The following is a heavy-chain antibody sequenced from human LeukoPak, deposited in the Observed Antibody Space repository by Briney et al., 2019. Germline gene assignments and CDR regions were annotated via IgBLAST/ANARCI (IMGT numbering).Heavy chain of an antibody. CDR2: IKQDGSEK. V-gene: IGHV3-7*01. D-gene: IGHD3-22*01. CDR3: ARGDYYDSSGYYHDAFDI. J-gene: IGHJ3*02. CDR1: GFTFSSYW. Sequence: GSLRLSCAASGFTFSSYWMSWVRQAPGKGLEWVANIKQDGSEKYYVDSVKGRFTLSRDNAKNSLYLQMNSLRAEDTAVYYCARGDYYDSSGYYHDAFDIWGQGTMVTVSS.